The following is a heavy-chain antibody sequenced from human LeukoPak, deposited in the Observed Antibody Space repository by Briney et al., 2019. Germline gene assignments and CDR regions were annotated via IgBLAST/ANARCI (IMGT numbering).Heavy chain of an antibody. CDR3: TRVNVLLWFGELFFDY. Sequence: SGGSLRLSCTASGFTFGDYAMSWVRQAPGKGLEWVGFIRSKAYGGTTEYAASVKGRFTISRGDSKSIAYLQMNSLKTEDTAVYYCTRVNVLLWFGELFFDYWGQGTLVTVSS. CDR1: GFTFGDYA. J-gene: IGHJ4*02. D-gene: IGHD3-10*01. CDR2: IRSKAYGGTT. V-gene: IGHV3-49*04.